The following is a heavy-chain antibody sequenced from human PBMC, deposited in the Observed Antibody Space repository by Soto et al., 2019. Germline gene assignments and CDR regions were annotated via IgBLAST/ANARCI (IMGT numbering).Heavy chain of an antibody. J-gene: IGHJ4*02. Sequence: PGESLKISCQGSGYSFPTSWIGWVRQMPGKGLEWMGVIYPQDSDTRYSPSFEGQVTFSADTSLSTAYLQWNSLKASDTATYYCARQRAWNDAFDFWGQGTLVTVFS. V-gene: IGHV5-51*01. CDR3: ARQRAWNDAFDF. CDR2: IYPQDSDT. D-gene: IGHD1-1*01. CDR1: GYSFPTSW.